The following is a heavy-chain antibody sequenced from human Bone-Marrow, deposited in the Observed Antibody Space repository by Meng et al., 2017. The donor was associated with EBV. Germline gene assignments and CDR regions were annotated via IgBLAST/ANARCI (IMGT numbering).Heavy chain of an antibody. CDR2: INHSGST. J-gene: IGHJ5*02. CDR1: GGSFSGYY. D-gene: IGHD6-6*01. V-gene: IGHV4-34*01. CDR3: AREVYNWFDP. Sequence: QVHLQQWGAGLLKPSETLSLTCAVYGGSFSGYYWSWIRQPPGKGLEWIGEINHSGSTNYNPSLKSRVTISVDTSKNQFSLKLSSVTAADTAVYYCAREVYNWFDPWGQGTLVTVSS.